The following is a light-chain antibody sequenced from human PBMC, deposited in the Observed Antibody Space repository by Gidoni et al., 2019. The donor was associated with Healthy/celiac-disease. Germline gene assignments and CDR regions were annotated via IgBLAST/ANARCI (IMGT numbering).Light chain of an antibody. V-gene: IGKV4-1*01. CDR2: WAS. CDR3: QQYYSTPLT. Sequence: DIVMTQSPDSLAVSLGERATINCQSSQSVLYSSNNKNYLAWYQQKPGQPTKLLIYWASTRESGVPDRFSGSGSGTDFTLTISSLQAEDVAVYYCQQYYSTPLTFGGGTKVEIK. J-gene: IGKJ4*01. CDR1: QSVLYSSNNKNY.